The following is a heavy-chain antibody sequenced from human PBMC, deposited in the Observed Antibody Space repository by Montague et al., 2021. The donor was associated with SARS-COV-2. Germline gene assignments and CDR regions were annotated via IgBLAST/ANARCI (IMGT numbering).Heavy chain of an antibody. D-gene: IGHD1-14*01. J-gene: IGHJ4*02. CDR2: IYYSGST. CDR3: AREVCGPDYFDY. V-gene: IGHV4-59*01. CDR1: GGSISSNY. Sequence: SETLSLTCTVSGGSISSNYWNWIRQPPGRGLEWIGYIYYSGSTNYNPSLESRVTISADTSKNHFSLKLRSVTAADTAVYYCAREVCGPDYFDYWGQGTLVTVSA.